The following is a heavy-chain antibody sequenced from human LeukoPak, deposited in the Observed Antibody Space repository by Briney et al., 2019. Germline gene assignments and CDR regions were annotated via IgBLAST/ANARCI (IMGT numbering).Heavy chain of an antibody. D-gene: IGHD3-10*01. CDR1: GYTFTSYG. Sequence: VASVKVSCKASGYTFTSYGISWVRQAPGQGLEWMGWISAYNGNTNYAQKLQGRVTMTTDTSTSTAYMELRSLRSDDTVVYYCARDAVRGVNNWFDPWGQGTLVTVSS. J-gene: IGHJ5*02. CDR3: ARDAVRGVNNWFDP. CDR2: ISAYNGNT. V-gene: IGHV1-18*01.